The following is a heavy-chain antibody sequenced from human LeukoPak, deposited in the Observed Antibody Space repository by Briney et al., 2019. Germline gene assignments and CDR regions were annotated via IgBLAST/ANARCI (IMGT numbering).Heavy chain of an antibody. CDR3: ATTNDDYGDYAFDY. CDR2: IIPIFGTA. V-gene: IGHV1-69*06. Sequence: ASVKVSCKASGGTFSSYAISWVRQAPGQGLEWMGGIIPIFGTANNAQKFQGRVTITADKSTSTAYMELSSLRSEDTAVYYCATTNDDYGDYAFDYWGQGTLVTVSS. CDR1: GGTFSSYA. D-gene: IGHD4-17*01. J-gene: IGHJ4*02.